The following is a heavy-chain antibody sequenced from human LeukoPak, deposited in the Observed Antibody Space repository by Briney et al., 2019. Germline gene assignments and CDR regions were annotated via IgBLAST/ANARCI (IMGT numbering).Heavy chain of an antibody. CDR2: IYYSGKT. CDR1: GYSISSGYY. V-gene: IGHV4-38-2*02. J-gene: IGHJ5*02. Sequence: SETLSLTCTVSGYSISSGYYWGWIRQPPGKGLEWIGNIYYSGKTDYNPSLKSRVTISVDTSKNQFSLKLSSVTAADTAVYYCARHPSGRMWLQQGGWFDPWGQGTLVTVSS. CDR3: ARHPSGRMWLQQGGWFDP. D-gene: IGHD5-24*01.